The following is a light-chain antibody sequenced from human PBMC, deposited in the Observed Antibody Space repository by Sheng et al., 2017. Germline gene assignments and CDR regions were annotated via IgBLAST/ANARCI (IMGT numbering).Light chain of an antibody. CDR2: QDS. CDR3: QAWDSSTARVV. V-gene: IGLV3-1*01. CDR1: KLGDKY. Sequence: YELTQPPSVSVSPGQTASITCSGDKLGDKYACWYQQKPGQSPVLVIYQDSKRPSGIPERFSGSNSGNTATLTISGTQAMDEADYYCQAWDSSTARVVFGGGTKLTVL. J-gene: IGLJ2*01.